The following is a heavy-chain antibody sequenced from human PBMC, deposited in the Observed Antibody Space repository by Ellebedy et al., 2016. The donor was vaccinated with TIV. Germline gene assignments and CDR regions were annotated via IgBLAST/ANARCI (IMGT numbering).Heavy chain of an antibody. J-gene: IGHJ6*02. V-gene: IGHV1-69*13. D-gene: IGHD3-3*01. Sequence: SVKVSCXASGGTFSSYAISWVRQAPGQGLEWMGGIIPIFGTANYAQKFQGRVTITADESTSTAYMELSSLRSEDTAVDYCARDLRSAGDFYYYYGMDVWGQGTTVTVSS. CDR1: GGTFSSYA. CDR2: IIPIFGTA. CDR3: ARDLRSAGDFYYYYGMDV.